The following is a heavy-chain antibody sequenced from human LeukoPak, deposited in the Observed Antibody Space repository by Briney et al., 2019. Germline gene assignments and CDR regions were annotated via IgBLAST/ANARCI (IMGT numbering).Heavy chain of an antibody. Sequence: GGSLRLSCAASGFTFDDYAMHWVRQAPGKGLEWVSGISWNSGSIGYADSVKGRFTISRDNAKNSLYLQMNSLRAEDTALYYCAKDMGPSGSSSWYKFHYYYYGMDVWGQGTTVTVSS. CDR3: AKDMGPSGSSSWYKFHYYYYGMDV. V-gene: IGHV3-9*01. CDR2: ISWNSGSI. CDR1: GFTFDDYA. J-gene: IGHJ6*02. D-gene: IGHD6-13*01.